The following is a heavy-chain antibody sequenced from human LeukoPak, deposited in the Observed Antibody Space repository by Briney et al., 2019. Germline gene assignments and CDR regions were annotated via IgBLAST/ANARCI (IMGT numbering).Heavy chain of an antibody. CDR2: IIPIFGTA. CDR1: GYTFTSYG. D-gene: IGHD6-6*01. V-gene: IGHV1-69*13. J-gene: IGHJ6*02. Sequence: GASVKVSCKASGYTFTSYGITWVRQAPGQGLEWMGGIIPIFGTANYAQKFQGRVTIIADQSTSTVYMELSSLRSEDTAVYYCARAQYSSSSFHYYYGMDVWGQGTTVTVSS. CDR3: ARAQYSSSSFHYYYGMDV.